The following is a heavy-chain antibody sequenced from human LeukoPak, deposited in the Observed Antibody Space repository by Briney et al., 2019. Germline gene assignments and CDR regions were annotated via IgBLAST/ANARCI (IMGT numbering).Heavy chain of an antibody. J-gene: IGHJ4*02. V-gene: IGHV3-23*01. CDR2: ISGSGGST. CDR1: GFTFSIYA. CDR3: AKDRYGDYAVDY. Sequence: GGSLRLSCVASGFTFSIYAMSWVRQAPGKGLEWVSAISGSGGSTYYADSVKGRFTISRDRSKNTLYLQMNSLRAEDTAVYYCAKDRYGDYAVDYWGQGTLVTVSS. D-gene: IGHD4-17*01.